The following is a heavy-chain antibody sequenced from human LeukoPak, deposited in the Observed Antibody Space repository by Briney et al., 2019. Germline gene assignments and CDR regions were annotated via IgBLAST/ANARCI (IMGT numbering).Heavy chain of an antibody. Sequence: PGGSLRLSCAASGFTFSSYAMHWVRQAPGKGLEGVAVISYDGSNKYYADSVKGRFTISRDNAKNSLYLQMNSLRAEDTAVYYCARAENSGYDKVSDYWGQGTLVTVSS. CDR1: GFTFSSYA. CDR2: ISYDGSNK. D-gene: IGHD5-12*01. V-gene: IGHV3-30*04. J-gene: IGHJ4*02. CDR3: ARAENSGYDKVSDY.